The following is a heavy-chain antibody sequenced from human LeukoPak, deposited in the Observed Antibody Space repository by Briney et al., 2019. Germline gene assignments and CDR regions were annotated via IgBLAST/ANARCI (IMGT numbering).Heavy chain of an antibody. CDR3: AKELDTMFFDY. CDR2: AGWAGGTT. CDR1: GFTFDCYT. J-gene: IGHJ4*02. D-gene: IGHD3-10*02. V-gene: IGHV3-43*01. Sequence: PGGSLRLSCATSGFTFDCYTIHWVRQAPGKGLEWVSLAGWAGGTTYYSDSVRGRFTISRDSGKNSVYLQMNSLTTDDTAFYFCAKELDTMFFDYWGQGALVTVSS.